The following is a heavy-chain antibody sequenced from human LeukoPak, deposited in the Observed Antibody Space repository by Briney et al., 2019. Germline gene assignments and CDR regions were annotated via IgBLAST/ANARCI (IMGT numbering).Heavy chain of an antibody. CDR1: GFIFSNHG. Sequence: GGSLRLSCAASGFIFSNHGMHWVRQAPGKGLEWVAVIWYDGSNKYYADSVKGRFTISRDNSKNTLYLQMNSLRAEDTAVYYCARDIAARRLDYWRQGTLVTVSS. J-gene: IGHJ4*02. D-gene: IGHD6-6*01. CDR2: IWYDGSNK. CDR3: ARDIAARRLDY. V-gene: IGHV3-33*01.